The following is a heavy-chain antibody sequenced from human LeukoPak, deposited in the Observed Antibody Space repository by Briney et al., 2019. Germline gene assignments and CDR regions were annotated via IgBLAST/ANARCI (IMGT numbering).Heavy chain of an antibody. CDR3: ARGRYGDYGGFDL. D-gene: IGHD4-17*01. J-gene: IGHJ2*01. CDR1: GYTFTSYD. Sequence: GASVKVSCKASGYTFTSYDIHWVRQASGQGLEWMGWMNPNSGNTGYARKFQGRVTITRNTSISTAYMELSSLRSEDTAVYYCARGRYGDYGGFDLWGRGTLVTVSS. V-gene: IGHV1-8*03. CDR2: MNPNSGNT.